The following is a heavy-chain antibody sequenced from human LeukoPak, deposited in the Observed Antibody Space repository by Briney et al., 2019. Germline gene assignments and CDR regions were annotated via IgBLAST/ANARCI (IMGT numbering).Heavy chain of an antibody. CDR2: IYFGGST. Sequence: SETLSLTCTVSGGSIRRSKYYWGWIRQPPGKGLEWIGSIYFGGSTHYNPSLKSRVTISVDTPRNQFSLKLSSVTAADTAVYYCAREGIVVVVADYWGQGTLVTVSS. V-gene: IGHV4-39*07. D-gene: IGHD2-15*01. CDR1: GGSIRRSKYY. J-gene: IGHJ4*02. CDR3: AREGIVVVVADY.